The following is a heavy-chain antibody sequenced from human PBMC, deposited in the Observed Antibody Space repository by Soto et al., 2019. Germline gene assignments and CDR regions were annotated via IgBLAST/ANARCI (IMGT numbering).Heavy chain of an antibody. Sequence: ASVKVSCKASGYTFTSYCISWVRQAPGQGLEWMGWISAYNGNTNYAQKLQGRVTMTTDTSTSTAYMELRSLRSDDTAVYYCARDFVGYGDYVGGHGFDPWGQGTLVTVSS. D-gene: IGHD4-17*01. CDR2: ISAYNGNT. CDR3: ARDFVGYGDYVGGHGFDP. V-gene: IGHV1-18*01. CDR1: GYTFTSYC. J-gene: IGHJ5*02.